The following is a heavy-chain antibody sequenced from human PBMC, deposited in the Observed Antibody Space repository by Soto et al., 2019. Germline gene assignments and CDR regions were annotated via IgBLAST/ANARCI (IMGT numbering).Heavy chain of an antibody. J-gene: IGHJ5*02. V-gene: IGHV3-21*01. CDR2: ISSSGSYK. CDR3: ARDRNTSSWYWAFWFDP. Sequence: GGSLRLSCAASGFTFSGYTMNWVRQAPGKGLEWVSSISSSGSYKYYADSVKGRFTVSRDNAKKSLYLQMNSLRAEDTAMYYCARDRNTSSWYWAFWFDPWGQGTLVTVSS. CDR1: GFTFSGYT. D-gene: IGHD6-13*01.